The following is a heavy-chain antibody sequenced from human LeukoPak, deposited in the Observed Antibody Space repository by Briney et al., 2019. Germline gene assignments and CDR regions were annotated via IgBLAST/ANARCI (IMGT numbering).Heavy chain of an antibody. CDR1: GFIFSSYS. CDR3: ARVITGVDY. J-gene: IGHJ4*02. V-gene: IGHV3-21*01. Sequence: GGSLGLFCAASGFIFSSYSMYWVRQAPGKGLECVSSISSSGSYIYYADSVKGRFTISRDNAGNSLYLQMNSLRAEDTAVYYWARVITGVDYWVRGSLVGVSS. D-gene: IGHD1-20*01. CDR2: ISSSGSYI.